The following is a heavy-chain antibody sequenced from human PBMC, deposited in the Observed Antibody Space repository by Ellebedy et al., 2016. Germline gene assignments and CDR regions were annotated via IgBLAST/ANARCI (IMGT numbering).Heavy chain of an antibody. CDR3: ASERGATIDY. J-gene: IGHJ4*02. Sequence: SETLSLTXTVSGGSISSYYWSWIRQPPGKGLEWIGYIYYSGSTNYNPSLKSRVTISVDTSKNQFSLKLSSVTAADTAVYYCASERGATIDYWGQGTLVTVSS. V-gene: IGHV4-59*12. CDR1: GGSISSYY. CDR2: IYYSGST. D-gene: IGHD1-26*01.